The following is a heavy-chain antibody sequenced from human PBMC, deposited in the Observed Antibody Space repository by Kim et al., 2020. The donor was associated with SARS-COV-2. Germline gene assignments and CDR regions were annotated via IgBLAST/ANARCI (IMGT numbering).Heavy chain of an antibody. V-gene: IGHV3-30*01. CDR3: ARGRGGSYYYGMDV. Sequence: SVKSRLTISGDNSKHTLYLQMNSLRAEDTAVYYCARGRGGSYYYGMDVWGQGTTVTVSS. J-gene: IGHJ6*02. D-gene: IGHD1-26*01.